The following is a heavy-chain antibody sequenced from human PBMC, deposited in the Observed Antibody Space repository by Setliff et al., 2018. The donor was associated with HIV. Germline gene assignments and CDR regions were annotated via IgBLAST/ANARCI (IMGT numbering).Heavy chain of an antibody. CDR3: VRVRVGGGLYFDF. J-gene: IGHJ4*02. CDR2: MNAASGKT. Sequence: ASVKVSCKASGYNFSTYALHWVRQAPGQRLEWLGWMNAASGKTKYSEEFQSRISFTRDTSAKTAYLELTKLTSEDMAIYYCVRVRVGGGLYFDFWGQGTPVTVSS. CDR1: GYNFSTYA. D-gene: IGHD1-26*01. V-gene: IGHV1-3*03.